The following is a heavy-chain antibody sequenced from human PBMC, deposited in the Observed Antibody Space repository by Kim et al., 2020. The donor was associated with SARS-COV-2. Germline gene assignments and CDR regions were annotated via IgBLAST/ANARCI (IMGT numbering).Heavy chain of an antibody. Sequence: ASVKVSCKASGYTFTSYYMHWVRQAPGQGLEWMGIINPSGGSTSYAQKFQGRVTMTRDTSTSTVYMELSSLRSEDTAVYYCARDQLRDCSSTSCYNYYYGMDVWGQGTTVTVSS. J-gene: IGHJ6*02. V-gene: IGHV1-46*01. CDR1: GYTFTSYY. CDR3: ARDQLRDCSSTSCYNYYYGMDV. CDR2: INPSGGST. D-gene: IGHD2-2*02.